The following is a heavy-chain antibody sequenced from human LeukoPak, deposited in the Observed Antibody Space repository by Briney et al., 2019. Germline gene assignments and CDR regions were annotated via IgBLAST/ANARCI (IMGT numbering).Heavy chain of an antibody. CDR1: GGSISSSSYY. CDR2: IYYSGST. V-gene: IGHV4-39*07. J-gene: IGHJ3*02. D-gene: IGHD6-13*01. Sequence: SETLSLTCTVSGGSISSSSYYWGWIRQPPGKGLEWIGSIYYSGSTYYNPSLKSRVTISVDTSKNQFSLKLSSVTAADTAVYYCARELSYIAAAGTPDAFDIWGQGTMVTVSS. CDR3: ARELSYIAAAGTPDAFDI.